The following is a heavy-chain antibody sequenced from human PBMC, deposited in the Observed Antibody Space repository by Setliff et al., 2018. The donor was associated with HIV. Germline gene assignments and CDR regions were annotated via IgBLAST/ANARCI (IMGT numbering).Heavy chain of an antibody. D-gene: IGHD6-25*01. J-gene: IGHJ4*02. CDR3: ARYSPRGYTLTGPY. Sequence: SETLSLTCAVSGYSISSGYYWGWIRQPPGKGLEWIGEVNHSGSSSYNPSLKSRVNILVDTSKNQFSLKLTSVTAADTAVYYCARYSPRGYTLTGPYWGQGTLVTVSS. CDR1: GYSISSGYY. V-gene: IGHV4-38-2*01. CDR2: VNHSGSS.